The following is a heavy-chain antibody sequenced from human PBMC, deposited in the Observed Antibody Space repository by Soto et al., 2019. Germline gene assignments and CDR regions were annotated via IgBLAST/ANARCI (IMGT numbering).Heavy chain of an antibody. CDR2: ISGYNGNT. D-gene: IGHD6-13*01. J-gene: IGHJ6*02. Sequence: QVQLVQSGPEVRKPGASVKVSCKASGYIFSRYGISWVRQAPGQGLEWMGWISGYNGNTKFGERVQGRVNVTTDTSTSTASMELRSLRADATAVYYCVREAAADRNYYVLDVWCQGTTVIVSS. CDR3: VREAAADRNYYVLDV. CDR1: GYIFSRYG. V-gene: IGHV1-18*01.